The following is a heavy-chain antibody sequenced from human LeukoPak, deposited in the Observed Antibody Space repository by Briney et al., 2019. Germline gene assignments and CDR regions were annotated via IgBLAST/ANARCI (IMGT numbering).Heavy chain of an antibody. CDR3: ARSQVGSGSSPFDY. CDR2: FDPEDGET. Sequence: ASVKVSCKVSGYTLTELSMHWVRQAPGKGLEWMGGFDPEDGETIYAQKFQGRVTMTTDTSTSTAYMELRSLRSDDTAVYYCARSQVGSGSSPFDYWGQGTLVTVSS. CDR1: GYTLTELS. V-gene: IGHV1-24*01. D-gene: IGHD3-10*01. J-gene: IGHJ4*02.